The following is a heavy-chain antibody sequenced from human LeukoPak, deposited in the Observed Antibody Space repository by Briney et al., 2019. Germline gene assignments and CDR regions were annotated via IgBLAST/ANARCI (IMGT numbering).Heavy chain of an antibody. Sequence: GTSVKVSCKASGGTFSSYAISWVRQAPGQGLEWMGRIIPILGIANYAQKFQGRVTITADKSTSTAYMELSSLRSEDTAVYYCATDVVGATTAEYFQHWGQGTLVTVSS. D-gene: IGHD1-26*01. V-gene: IGHV1-69*04. CDR1: GGTFSSYA. CDR3: ATDVVGATTAEYFQH. CDR2: IIPILGIA. J-gene: IGHJ1*01.